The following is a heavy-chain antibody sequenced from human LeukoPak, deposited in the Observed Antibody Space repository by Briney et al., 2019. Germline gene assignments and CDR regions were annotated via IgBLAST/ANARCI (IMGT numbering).Heavy chain of an antibody. CDR2: INHSGST. D-gene: IGHD3-22*01. CDR1: GGSFSGYY. Sequence: SETLSLTCAVYGGSFSGYYWSWIRPPPGKGLEWIGEINHSGSTNYNPSLKSRVTISVDTSKNQFSLKLSSVTAADTAVYYCASGYYYDSSGYYYRTYYFDYWGQGTLVTVSS. J-gene: IGHJ4*02. CDR3: ASGYYYDSSGYYYRTYYFDY. V-gene: IGHV4-34*01.